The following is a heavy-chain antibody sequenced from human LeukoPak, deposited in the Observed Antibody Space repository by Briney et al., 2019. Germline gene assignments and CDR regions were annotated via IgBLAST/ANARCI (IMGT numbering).Heavy chain of an antibody. CDR3: ARERPIDSVDTAMVYYFDY. J-gene: IGHJ4*02. Sequence: GESLKISCKGSGYSFSSYWIGWVRQMPGEGLEGMGIIYPGDCDTRYSPSFKGQVTISADQSISTAYLQWSSLKASDTAMYYCARERPIDSVDTAMVYYFDYWGQGTLVTVSS. D-gene: IGHD5-18*01. V-gene: IGHV5-51*01. CDR1: GYSFSSYW. CDR2: IYPGDCDT.